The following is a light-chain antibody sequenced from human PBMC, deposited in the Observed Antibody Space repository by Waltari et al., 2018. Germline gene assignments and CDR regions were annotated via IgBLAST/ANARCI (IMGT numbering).Light chain of an antibody. Sequence: EIVLTQSPATLSLSPGERATLSCRASQSVNSYLAWFQQKPVQAPRLLIYDASNRATGVPARFSGTGSGTDFTLTISSLEPEDFAVYYCQQRSNWPLTFGGGTKVEIK. J-gene: IGKJ4*01. CDR2: DAS. CDR3: QQRSNWPLT. V-gene: IGKV3-11*01. CDR1: QSVNSY.